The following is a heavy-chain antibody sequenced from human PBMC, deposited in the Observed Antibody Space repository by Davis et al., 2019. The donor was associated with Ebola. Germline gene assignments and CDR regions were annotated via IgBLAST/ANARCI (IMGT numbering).Heavy chain of an antibody. V-gene: IGHV1-69*06. CDR3: AGDKSNYPYYYYGMDV. J-gene: IGHJ6*02. CDR2: IIPIFGTA. D-gene: IGHD4-11*01. Sequence: AASVKVSCKASGGTFSSYAISWVRQAPGQGLEWMGGIIPIFGTANYAQKFQGRVTITADKSTSTAYMELSSLRSEDTAVYYCAGDKSNYPYYYYGMDVWGQGTTVTVSS. CDR1: GGTFSSYA.